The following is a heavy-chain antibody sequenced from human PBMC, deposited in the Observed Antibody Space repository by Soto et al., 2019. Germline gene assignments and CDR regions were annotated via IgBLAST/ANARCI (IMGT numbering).Heavy chain of an antibody. V-gene: IGHV4-34*01. J-gene: IGHJ2*01. CDR2: INHSGST. D-gene: IGHD5-18*01. CDR3: ARGGVGYSYGGAYDWYCDL. Sequence: SETLSLTCSVYGGSFSGYYWSWIRQPPGKGLEWIGEINHSGSTNYNPSLKSRVTISVDTSKNQFSLELSSVTAADTAVYYCARGGVGYSYGGAYDWYCDLWCRGNLV. CDR1: GGSFSGYY.